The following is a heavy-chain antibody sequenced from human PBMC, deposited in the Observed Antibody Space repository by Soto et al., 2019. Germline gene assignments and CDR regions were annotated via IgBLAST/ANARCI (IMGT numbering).Heavy chain of an antibody. CDR3: ATCGWDFYSSSQRNWYFDL. CDR2: FDPEDGET. D-gene: IGHD6-13*01. J-gene: IGHJ2*01. CDR1: GYTLTELS. V-gene: IGHV1-24*01. Sequence: QVQLVQSGAEVKKPGASVKVSCKVSGYTLTELSMHWVRQAPGKGLEWMGGFDPEDGETIYAQKFQGRVTMTEDTSTDTAYMELSSLRSEDTAVYYCATCGWDFYSSSQRNWYFDLWGRGTLVTVSA.